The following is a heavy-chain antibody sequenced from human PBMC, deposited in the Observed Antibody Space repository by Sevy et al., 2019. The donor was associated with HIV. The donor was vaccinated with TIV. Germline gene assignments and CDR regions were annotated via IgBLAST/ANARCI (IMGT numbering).Heavy chain of an antibody. Sequence: SETLSLTCTVSGGSISSYYWSWIRQPPGKGLEWIGYIYYSGSTNYNPSLKSRVTISVDTSKNRFSLKLSSVTAADTAVYYCARDPGAALDYWGQGTLVTVSS. J-gene: IGHJ4*02. V-gene: IGHV4-59*13. D-gene: IGHD7-27*01. CDR3: ARDPGAALDY. CDR2: IYYSGST. CDR1: GGSISSYY.